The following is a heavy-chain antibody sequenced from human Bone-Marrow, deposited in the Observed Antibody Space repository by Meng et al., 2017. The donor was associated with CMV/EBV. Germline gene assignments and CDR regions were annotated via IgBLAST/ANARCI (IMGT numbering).Heavy chain of an antibody. CDR2: INPNSGGT. V-gene: IGHV1-18*01. CDR1: GGTFSSYA. CDR3: ARDIRRKNGYCSSTSCRTDAFDI. J-gene: IGHJ3*02. D-gene: IGHD2-2*03. Sequence: ASVKVSCKASGGTFSSYAISWVRQAPGQGLEWMGWINPNSGGTNYAQKFQGRVTMTTDTSTSTAYMELRSLRSDDTAVYYCARDIRRKNGYCSSTSCRTDAFDIWGQGTMVTVSS.